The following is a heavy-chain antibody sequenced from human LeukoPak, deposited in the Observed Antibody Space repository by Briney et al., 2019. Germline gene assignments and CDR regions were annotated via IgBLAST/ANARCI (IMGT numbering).Heavy chain of an antibody. J-gene: IGHJ6*02. D-gene: IGHD2-2*01. CDR1: GFTFSSYD. CDR2: IGTAGDT. Sequence: GGSLRLSCAASGFTFSSYDMHWVRHATGKGLEWVSAIGTAGDTYYPGSVKGRFTISRENAENSLYLQMNSLRAGDTAVYYCARGYCSSTSCYENYYGMDVWGQGTTVTVSS. CDR3: ARGYCSSTSCYENYYGMDV. V-gene: IGHV3-13*01.